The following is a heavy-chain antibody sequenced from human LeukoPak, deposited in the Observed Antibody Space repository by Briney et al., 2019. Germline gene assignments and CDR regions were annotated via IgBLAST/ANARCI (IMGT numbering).Heavy chain of an antibody. J-gene: IGHJ4*02. Sequence: ASVKVSCKXSGGTFSSYAISWVRQAPGQGLEWMGGIIPIFGTANYAQKFQGRVTITTDESTSTAYMELSSLRSEDTAVYYCVSVVAGTIDYWGQGTLVTVSS. V-gene: IGHV1-69*05. CDR1: GGTFSSYA. CDR2: IIPIFGTA. D-gene: IGHD6-19*01. CDR3: VSVVAGTIDY.